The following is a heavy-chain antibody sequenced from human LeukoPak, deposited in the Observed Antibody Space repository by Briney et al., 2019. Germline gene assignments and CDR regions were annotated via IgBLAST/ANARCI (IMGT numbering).Heavy chain of an antibody. D-gene: IGHD6-19*01. CDR3: ARAAGSGWFGIDY. Sequence: SETLSLTCTVSGGSISSYYWSWIRQPPGKGREWIWYIYDTGGTNYTPSLTRRVTISVDTSKTQFSLKLNSVTAAATAVYYCARAAGSGWFGIDYWGQGTLVTVSS. CDR1: GGSISSYY. CDR2: IYDTGGT. J-gene: IGHJ4*02. V-gene: IGHV4-59*01.